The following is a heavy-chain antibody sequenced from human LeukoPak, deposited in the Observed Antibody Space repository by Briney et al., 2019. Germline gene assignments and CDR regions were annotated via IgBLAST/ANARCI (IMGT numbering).Heavy chain of an antibody. Sequence: PSETLSLTCAVYGGSFSGYYWSWIRQPPGKGLEWIGEINHSGSTNYNPSLKSRVTISVDTSKNQSSLKLSSVTAADTAVYYCARGASPLPVVPAAPDYWGQGTLVTVSS. J-gene: IGHJ4*02. CDR2: INHSGST. CDR1: GGSFSGYY. CDR3: ARGASPLPVVPAAPDY. D-gene: IGHD2-2*01. V-gene: IGHV4-34*01.